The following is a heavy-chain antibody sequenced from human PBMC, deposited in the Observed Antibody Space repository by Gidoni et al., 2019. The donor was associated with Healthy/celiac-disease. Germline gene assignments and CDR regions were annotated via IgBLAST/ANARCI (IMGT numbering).Heavy chain of an antibody. CDR1: GGSISSGGSY. V-gene: IGHV4-31*03. J-gene: IGHJ3*02. CDR3: ATDSSGDAFDI. CDR2: IYYSGST. D-gene: IGHD3-22*01. Sequence: QVQLQESGPGLVQPSQTLSLTCTVSGGSISSGGSYWSWIRQHPGKGLEWIGYIYYSGSTYYNPSLKSRVTISVDTSKNQFSLKLSSVTAADTAVYYCATDSSGDAFDIWGQGTMVTVSS.